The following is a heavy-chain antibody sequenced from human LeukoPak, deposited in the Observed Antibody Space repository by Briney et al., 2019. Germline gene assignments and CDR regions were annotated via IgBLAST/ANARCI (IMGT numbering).Heavy chain of an antibody. CDR2: IWNDGSNK. CDR1: GFTLNRYG. V-gene: IGHV3-33*06. J-gene: IGHJ6*02. D-gene: IGHD3-9*01. Sequence: PGKSLSLSCAASGFTLNRYGIHWVRQAPGKGLEWVAGIWNDGSNKYYADFVKGRFTISRDNSKNTLHLQMNSLKAVDTAVYYCAKDLFPFDDAHYGMDVWGQGTTVTVSS. CDR3: AKDLFPFDDAHYGMDV.